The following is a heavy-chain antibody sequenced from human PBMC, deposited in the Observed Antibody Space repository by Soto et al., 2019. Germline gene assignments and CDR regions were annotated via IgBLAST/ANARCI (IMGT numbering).Heavy chain of an antibody. V-gene: IGHV3-30*03. Sequence: GGSLRLSCAASGFTFSSYGMHWVRQAPGKGLEWVAVISYDGSNKYYADSVKGRFTISRDNSKNTLYLQMNSLRAEDTAVYYCAAFGSGSSRGEFDYWGQGTLVTVSS. D-gene: IGHD3-10*01. CDR1: GFTFSSYG. CDR3: AAFGSGSSRGEFDY. CDR2: ISYDGSNK. J-gene: IGHJ4*02.